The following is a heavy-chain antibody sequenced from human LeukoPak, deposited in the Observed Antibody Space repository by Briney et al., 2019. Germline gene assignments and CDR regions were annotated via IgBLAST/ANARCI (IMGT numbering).Heavy chain of an antibody. V-gene: IGHV1-2*02. CDR1: GYTFTGYY. Sequence: GASVKVSCKASGYTFTGYYMHWVRQAPGQGLEWMGWINPNSGGTNYAQKFQGRVTMTRDTSISTAYMELSRLRSDDTAVYYCLTLVVPAAIGYFQHWGQGTLVTVSS. CDR2: INPNSGGT. CDR3: LTLVVPAAIGYFQH. J-gene: IGHJ1*01. D-gene: IGHD2-2*01.